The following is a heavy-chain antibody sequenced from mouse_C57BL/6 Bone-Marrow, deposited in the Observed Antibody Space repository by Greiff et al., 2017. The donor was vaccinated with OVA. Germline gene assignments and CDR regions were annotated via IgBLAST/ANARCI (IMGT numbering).Heavy chain of an antibody. CDR1: GYTFTSYW. J-gene: IGHJ1*03. CDR3: AIYYGSSPWYFDV. CDR2: IQPNSGST. D-gene: IGHD1-1*01. Sequence: QVQLQQPGAELVKPGASVKLSCKASGYTFTSYWMHWVKQRPGQGLEWIGMIQPNSGSTNYNEKFKSKATLTVDKSSSTAYMQLSSLTSEDSAVYYCAIYYGSSPWYFDVWGTGTTVTVSS. V-gene: IGHV1-64*01.